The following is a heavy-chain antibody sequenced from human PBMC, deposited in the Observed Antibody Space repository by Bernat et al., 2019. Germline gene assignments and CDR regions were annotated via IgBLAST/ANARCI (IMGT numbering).Heavy chain of an antibody. CDR3: VRDSSMPMDV. CDR2: INHSGST. D-gene: IGHD2/OR15-2a*01. J-gene: IGHJ6*02. Sequence: QVQLQQWGAGLLKPSETLSLTCAVYGGSFSGYYWSWIRQPPGKGLEWIGEINHSGSTNYNPSLKSRVTISVDTSKNQFSLKLSSVTAADTAVYYCVRDSSMPMDVWGQGTTVTVAS. V-gene: IGHV4-34*01. CDR1: GGSFSGYY.